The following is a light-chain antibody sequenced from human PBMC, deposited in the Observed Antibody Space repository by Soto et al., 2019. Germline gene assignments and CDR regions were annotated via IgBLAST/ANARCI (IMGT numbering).Light chain of an antibody. CDR1: QSISSW. Sequence: DIQMTQSPSTLSASVGDRVTITCRASQSISSWLAWYQQKTGKAPKLLIYDASSLESGVPSRFRGSGSGTEFTLTLTRLQPDDFATYYCQQYNSYPWTFGQGTKVDIK. CDR2: DAS. J-gene: IGKJ1*01. V-gene: IGKV1-5*01. CDR3: QQYNSYPWT.